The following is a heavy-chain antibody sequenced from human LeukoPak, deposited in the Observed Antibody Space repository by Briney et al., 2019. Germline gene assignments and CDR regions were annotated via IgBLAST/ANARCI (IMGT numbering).Heavy chain of an antibody. CDR1: GGTFSSYA. J-gene: IGHJ3*02. D-gene: IGHD3-9*01. Sequence: SVKVSCKASGGTFSSYAISWVRQAPGQGLEWMGRISPIFGTANYAQKFQGRVTITTDESTSTAYMELSSLRSEDTAVYYCARDPGYDAFDIWGQGTMVTVSS. V-gene: IGHV1-69*05. CDR3: ARDPGYDAFDI. CDR2: ISPIFGTA.